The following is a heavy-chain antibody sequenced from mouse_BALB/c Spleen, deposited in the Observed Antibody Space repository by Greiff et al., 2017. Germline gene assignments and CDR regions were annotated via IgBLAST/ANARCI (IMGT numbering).Heavy chain of an antibody. D-gene: IGHD1-1*01. V-gene: IGHV1-14*01. CDR1: GYTFTSYV. J-gene: IGHJ1*01. Sequence: VQLKQSGPELVKPGASVKMSCKASGYTFTSYVMHWVKQKPGQGLEWIGYINPYNDGTNYNQKFKGKATLTADTSSSTAYMQISNLTSEDSAVYFCARHGLGYGSSYSWYFDVWGAGTTVTVSS. CDR2: INPYNDGT. CDR3: ARHGLGYGSSYSWYFDV.